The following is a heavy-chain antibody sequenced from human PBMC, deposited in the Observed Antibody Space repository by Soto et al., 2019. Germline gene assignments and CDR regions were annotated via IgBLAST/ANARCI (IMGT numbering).Heavy chain of an antibody. CDR2: IYSGGST. D-gene: IGHD1-1*01. V-gene: IGHV3-66*01. Sequence: GGSLRLSCAASGFTFSSNYMSWVRQAPGKGLEWVSVIYSGGSTYYADSVKGRFTISRDNSKNTLYLQMNSLRAEDTAVYYCARESGTGRKYFQHWGQGTLVTVSS. J-gene: IGHJ1*01. CDR3: ARESGTGRKYFQH. CDR1: GFTFSSNY.